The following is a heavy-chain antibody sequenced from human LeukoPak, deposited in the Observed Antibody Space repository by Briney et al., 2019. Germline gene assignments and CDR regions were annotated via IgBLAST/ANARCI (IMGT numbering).Heavy chain of an antibody. J-gene: IGHJ4*02. Sequence: GGSLRLSCVASGFTFSSYWMTWVRQAPGKGLEWVANIRQDGSEKYYVDPVKGRFTVSRDNAKNSVYLQMNSLRAEDTAVYYCARGGRSAVAGTSPYWGQGTLVTVSS. CDR1: GFTFSSYW. CDR2: IRQDGSEK. CDR3: ARGGRSAVAGTSPY. V-gene: IGHV3-7*01. D-gene: IGHD6-19*01.